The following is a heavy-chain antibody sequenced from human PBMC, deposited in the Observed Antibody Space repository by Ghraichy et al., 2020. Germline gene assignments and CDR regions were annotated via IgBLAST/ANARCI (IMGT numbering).Heavy chain of an antibody. CDR2: ISGSGGST. Sequence: GGSLRLSCAASGFTFSSYAMSWVRQAPGKGLEWVSAISGSGGSTYYADSVKGRFTISRDNSKNTLYLQMNSLRAEDTAVYYCAKDMKNCSGGSCYPSGVGDYWGQGTLVTVSS. V-gene: IGHV3-23*01. D-gene: IGHD2-15*01. J-gene: IGHJ4*02. CDR3: AKDMKNCSGGSCYPSGVGDY. CDR1: GFTFSSYA.